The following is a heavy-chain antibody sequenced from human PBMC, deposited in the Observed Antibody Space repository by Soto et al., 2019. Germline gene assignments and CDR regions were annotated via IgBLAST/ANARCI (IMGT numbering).Heavy chain of an antibody. V-gene: IGHV1-46*01. CDR1: GYTFTSYY. Sequence: ASVKVSCKASGYTFTSYYMHWVRQAPGQGLEWMGIINPSGGSTSYAQKFQGRVTMTRDTSTSTVYMERSSLRSEDTAVYYCARELRFLEWSDYYYYGMDVWGQGTTVTVSS. D-gene: IGHD3-3*01. J-gene: IGHJ6*02. CDR3: ARELRFLEWSDYYYYGMDV. CDR2: INPSGGST.